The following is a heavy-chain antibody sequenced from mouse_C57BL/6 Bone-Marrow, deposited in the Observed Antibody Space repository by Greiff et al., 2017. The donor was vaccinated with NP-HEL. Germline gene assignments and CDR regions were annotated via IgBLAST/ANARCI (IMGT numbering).Heavy chain of an antibody. V-gene: IGHV5-6*01. CDR2: ISSGGSYT. CDR1: GFTFSSYG. J-gene: IGHJ4*01. Sequence: EVQLVESGGDLVKPGGSLKLSCAASGFTFSSYGMSWVRQTPDKRLEWVATISSGGSYTYYPDSVKGRFTISRDNAKNTLYLQISSLKSEDTDMYYCARRRGYWGQGTSVTVSS. CDR3: ARRRGY.